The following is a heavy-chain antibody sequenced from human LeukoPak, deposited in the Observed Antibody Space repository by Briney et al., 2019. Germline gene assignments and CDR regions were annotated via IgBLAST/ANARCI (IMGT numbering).Heavy chain of an antibody. CDR1: GYTFTGDY. V-gene: IGHV1-2*02. CDR2: IDPNSGGT. J-gene: IGHJ1*01. Sequence: ASVKVSCKASGYTFTGDYMHWVRQAPGPRLEWMGWIDPNSGGTNYAQKLQGRVAMTRDTAIRTAYTDLSRLRSEDTAGQYVARDRRTTVTTQSFLHWGQGNLV. D-gene: IGHD4-17*01. CDR3: ARDRRTTVTTQSFLH.